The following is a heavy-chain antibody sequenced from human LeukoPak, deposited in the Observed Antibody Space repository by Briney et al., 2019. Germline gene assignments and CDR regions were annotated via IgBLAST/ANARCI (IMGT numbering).Heavy chain of an antibody. CDR2: IRYDGSNK. CDR1: GFTFSSYG. J-gene: IGHJ5*02. V-gene: IGHV3-30*02. CDR3: ARRSPQRPYNWFDP. Sequence: PGGSLRLSCAASGFTFSSYGMHWVSQAPGKGLEGVAFIRYDGSNKYYAYSVKGRFTISRDNPKNTLYLQMNSLRAEDTAVYYCARRSPQRPYNWFDPWGQGTLVTVSS. D-gene: IGHD6-25*01.